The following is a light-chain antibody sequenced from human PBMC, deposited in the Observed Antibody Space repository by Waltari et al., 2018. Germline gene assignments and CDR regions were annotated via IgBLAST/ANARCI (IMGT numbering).Light chain of an antibody. Sequence: QSALTQPASISGSPGQSITISCAGTISDVGSFNLVSRYQHPPGKAPKPMIFEVSQRPSGISDRFSGSKSGNTASLTISGLQAEDEANYYCCSYARSKVGLCGGGTKLTVL. J-gene: IGLJ3*02. V-gene: IGLV2-23*02. CDR2: EVS. CDR1: ISDVGSFNL. CDR3: CSYARSKVGL.